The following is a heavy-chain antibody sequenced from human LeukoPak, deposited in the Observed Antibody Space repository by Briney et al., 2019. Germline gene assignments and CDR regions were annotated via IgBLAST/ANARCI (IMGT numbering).Heavy chain of an antibody. CDR2: IYYSGTT. CDR1: GGSISNYY. Sequence: KPSETLSLTCTVSGGSISNYYWSWIRQPPGKGLEWIGYIYYSGTTNYNPSLKSRVTISVDTSKNQLSLKLSSVTAADTAVYYCARGPLGAAVDYWGQGNLVTVSS. V-gene: IGHV4-59*01. J-gene: IGHJ4*02. CDR3: ARGPLGAAVDY. D-gene: IGHD1-26*01.